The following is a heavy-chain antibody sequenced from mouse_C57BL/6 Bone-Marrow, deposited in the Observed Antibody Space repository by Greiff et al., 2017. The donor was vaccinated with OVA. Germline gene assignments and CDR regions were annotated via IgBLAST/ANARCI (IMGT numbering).Heavy chain of an antibody. CDR2: INPNYGTT. Sequence: EVQLQQSGPELVKPGASVKISCKASGYSFTDYNMNWVKQSHGKSLEWIGVINPNYGTTSYNQKFKGKATLTVDQSSSTAYMQLNSLTSEDSAVYYCAREEGPRIYWYFDVWGTGTTVTVSS. D-gene: IGHD3-3*01. V-gene: IGHV1-39*01. CDR1: GYSFTDYN. CDR3: AREEGPRIYWYFDV. J-gene: IGHJ1*03.